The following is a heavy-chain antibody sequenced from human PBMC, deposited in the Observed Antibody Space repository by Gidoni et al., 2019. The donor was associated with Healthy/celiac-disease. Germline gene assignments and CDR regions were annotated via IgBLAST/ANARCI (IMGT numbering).Heavy chain of an antibody. CDR2: IYTSGST. J-gene: IGHJ6*02. D-gene: IGHD6-13*01. V-gene: IGHV4-4*07. CDR3: ARGNPYSSSWYRYYGMDV. Sequence: QVQLQESGPGLVKPSETLSLTGTVSGGSISSDYWSWIRQPAGKGLEWIGRIYTSGSTNYNPSLKSRVTMSVDTSKNQFSLKLSSVTAADTAVYYCARGNPYSSSWYRYYGMDVWGQGTTVTVSS. CDR1: GGSISSDY.